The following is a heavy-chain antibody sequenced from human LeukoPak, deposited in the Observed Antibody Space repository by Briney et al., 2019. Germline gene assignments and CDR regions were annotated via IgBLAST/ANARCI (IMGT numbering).Heavy chain of an antibody. J-gene: IGHJ4*02. CDR1: GYTFTSYG. CDR3: ARSSSISITMIVVVGVGYFDY. V-gene: IGHV1-18*01. CDR2: ISAYNGNT. D-gene: IGHD3-22*01. Sequence: ASVKVSCKASGYTFTSYGISWVRQAPGQGLEWMGWISAYNGNTNYAQKLQGRVTMTTDKSTSTAYIVLRSLRSDDTAVYYCARSSSISITMIVVVGVGYFDYWGQGTMVTVSS.